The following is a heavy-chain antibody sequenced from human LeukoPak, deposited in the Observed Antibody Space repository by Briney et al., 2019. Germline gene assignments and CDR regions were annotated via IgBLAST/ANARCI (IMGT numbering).Heavy chain of an antibody. J-gene: IGHJ4*02. CDR3: ARTRRFGCSSTSCYTDY. D-gene: IGHD2-2*02. V-gene: IGHV1-2*02. CDR1: GYTFTGYY. CDR2: INPNSGGT. Sequence: ASVKVSCKASGYTFTGYYMHWVRQAPGQGLEWMGWINPNSGGTNYAQKFQGRVTMTRDTSISTAYMELSRLRSGDTAVYYCARTRRFGCSSTSCYTDYWGQGTLVTVSS.